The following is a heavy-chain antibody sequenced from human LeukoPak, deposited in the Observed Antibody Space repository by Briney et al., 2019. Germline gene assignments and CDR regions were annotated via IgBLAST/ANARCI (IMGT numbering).Heavy chain of an antibody. V-gene: IGHV3-48*01. CDR3: ARGASRGYSYGWGGY. CDR2: ISSSSSTI. CDR1: GFTFSSYS. Sequence: GGSLRLSCAASGFTFSSYSMNWVRQAPGKGLEWVSYISSSSSTIYYADSVKGRFTISRDNAKNSLYLQMNSLRAEDTAVYYCARGASRGYSYGWGGYWGQGTLVTVSS. D-gene: IGHD5-18*01. J-gene: IGHJ4*02.